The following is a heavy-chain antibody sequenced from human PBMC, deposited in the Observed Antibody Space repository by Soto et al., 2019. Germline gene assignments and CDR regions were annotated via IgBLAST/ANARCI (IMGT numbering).Heavy chain of an antibody. CDR3: AYSSGWYRHDI. CDR1: GDSISSPKW. J-gene: IGHJ3*02. CDR2: ILHSGST. V-gene: IGHV4-4*02. D-gene: IGHD6-19*01. Sequence: QVQLQESGPGLVKPSGTLSLTCAVSGDSISSPKWWTWVRQPPGKGLEWIGDILHSGSTNYNPSLKSLVPLSVGTSKNQFVLHSGPVTAANTAVYYSAYSSGWYRHDIWGQGTLVTVTS.